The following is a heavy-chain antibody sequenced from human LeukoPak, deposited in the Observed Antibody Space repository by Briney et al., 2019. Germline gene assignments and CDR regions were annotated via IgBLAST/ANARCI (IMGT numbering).Heavy chain of an antibody. CDR2: ISTTGRTT. D-gene: IGHD5-24*01. J-gene: IGHJ4*02. Sequence: GGSLRLSCAASGFTFSTYEMNWVRQAPGKGLEWVSYISTTGRTTYYADSVQGRFTMSRDNAKNSVSLQMNSLSADDTAVYYCAGKPRDGYNYGLFDFWGQGTLVTVSS. CDR3: AGKPRDGYNYGLFDF. CDR1: GFTFSTYE. V-gene: IGHV3-48*03.